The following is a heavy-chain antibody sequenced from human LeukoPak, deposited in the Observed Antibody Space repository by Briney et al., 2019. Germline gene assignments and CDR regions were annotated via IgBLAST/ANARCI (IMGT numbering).Heavy chain of an antibody. CDR3: AILRDDAFDI. Sequence: GASVKVSCKAAGYTFTGYYMNWVRQAPGQGLGGRGWMNPNSSGTNYAQKFPGRVTMTRDTSISTAYMELSRLISDDTAVYYCAILRDDAFDIWGQGTMVTVSS. J-gene: IGHJ3*02. CDR2: MNPNSSGT. CDR1: GYTFTGYY. D-gene: IGHD3-3*01. V-gene: IGHV1-2*02.